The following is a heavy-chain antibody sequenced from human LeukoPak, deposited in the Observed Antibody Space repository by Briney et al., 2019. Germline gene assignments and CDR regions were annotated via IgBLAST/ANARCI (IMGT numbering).Heavy chain of an antibody. V-gene: IGHV3-48*03. CDR2: ISSSGSTI. Sequence: PGGSLRLSCAASGFTFSSYAMSWVRQAPGKGLEWVSYISSSGSTIYYADSVKGRFTISRDNAKNSLYLQMNSLRAEDTAVYYCASSYWYFDLWGRGTLVTVSS. J-gene: IGHJ2*01. CDR1: GFTFSSYA. CDR3: ASSYWYFDL.